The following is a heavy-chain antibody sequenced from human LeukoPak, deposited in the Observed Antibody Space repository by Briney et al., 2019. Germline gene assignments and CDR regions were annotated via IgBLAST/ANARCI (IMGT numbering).Heavy chain of an antibody. D-gene: IGHD6-13*01. V-gene: IGHV3-9*03. Sequence: GGSLRLSCAASGFTFDDYAMHWVRQAPGKGLEWVSGISWNSGSIGYADSVKGRFTISRDNAKNSLYLQMNSLRAEDMALYYCAKGSIAAAGFNWFDPWGQGTLVTVSS. CDR1: GFTFDDYA. CDR3: AKGSIAAAGFNWFDP. J-gene: IGHJ5*02. CDR2: ISWNSGSI.